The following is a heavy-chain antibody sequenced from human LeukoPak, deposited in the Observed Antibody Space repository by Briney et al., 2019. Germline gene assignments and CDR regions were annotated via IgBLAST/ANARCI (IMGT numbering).Heavy chain of an antibody. J-gene: IGHJ4*02. CDR2: ISYNSGTI. V-gene: IGHV3-9*01. Sequence: GGSLRLSCAASGFNFVDYAMHWVRQVPRKGLEWVSGISYNSGTIVYADSVKGRCTISRDNARNSLFLQMNSLRPEDRALYYCARNRNDYGDYVHDYWGQGTLLTVSS. CDR3: ARNRNDYGDYVHDY. CDR1: GFNFVDYA. D-gene: IGHD4-17*01.